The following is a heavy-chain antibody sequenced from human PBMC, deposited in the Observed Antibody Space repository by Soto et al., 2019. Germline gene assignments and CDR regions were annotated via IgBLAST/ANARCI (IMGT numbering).Heavy chain of an antibody. Sequence: QVQLVESGGGVVQPGTSLRLSCAASAFTFSSYGMHWVRQAPGKGLEWVAFIWYDGGNKYYADSVKGRFTISRDNSKNTLCLQLTRLRGEDTAVYYCARASRCTFGGAFDAFDIWGQGTMVSVSS. CDR1: AFTFSSYG. CDR3: ARASRCTFGGAFDAFDI. CDR2: IWYDGGNK. V-gene: IGHV3-33*01. D-gene: IGHD3-16*01. J-gene: IGHJ3*02.